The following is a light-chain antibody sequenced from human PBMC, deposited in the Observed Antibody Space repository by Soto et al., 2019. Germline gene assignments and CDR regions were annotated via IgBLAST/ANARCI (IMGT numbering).Light chain of an antibody. CDR3: SSCAGSNNFV. V-gene: IGLV2-8*01. CDR1: SSDIGAYFY. CDR2: EAR. J-gene: IGLJ1*01. Sequence: QSVLTQPPSASGSPGQSVTISCTGTSSDIGAYFYVSWYQQQPGKAPKLMISEARRRPPGVPERFSGSKSGNTASLTVSGLQADDDAHYYCSSCAGSNNFVFGTGTNVTVL.